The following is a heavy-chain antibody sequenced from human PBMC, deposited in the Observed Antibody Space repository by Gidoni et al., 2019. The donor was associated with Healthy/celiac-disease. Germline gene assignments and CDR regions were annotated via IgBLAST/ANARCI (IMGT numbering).Heavy chain of an antibody. CDR2: ISSSSSYI. CDR1: GFTFSSYS. V-gene: IGHV3-21*01. D-gene: IGHD1-1*01. J-gene: IGHJ6*02. Sequence: EVQLVESGGGLVKPGGSLRLSCAASGFTFSSYSMNWVRQAPGKGLEWVSSISSSSSYIYYADSVKGRFTISRDNAKNSLYLQMNSLRAEDTAVYYCARKEGGGGTYYYYYGMDVWGQGTTVTVSS. CDR3: ARKEGGGGTYYYYYGMDV.